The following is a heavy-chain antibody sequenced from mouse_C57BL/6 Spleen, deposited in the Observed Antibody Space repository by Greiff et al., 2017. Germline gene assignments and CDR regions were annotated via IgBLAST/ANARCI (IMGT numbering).Heavy chain of an antibody. CDR2: ISYDGSN. CDR1: GYSITSGYY. D-gene: IGHD1-1*01. V-gene: IGHV3-6*01. J-gene: IGHJ3*01. Sequence: ESGPGLVKPSQSLSLTCSVTGYSITSGYYWNWIRQFPGNKLEWMGYISYDGSNNYNPSLKNRISITRDTSKNQFFLKLNSVTTEDTATYYCAIYYGGWFAYWGQGTLVTVSA. CDR3: AIYYGGWFAY.